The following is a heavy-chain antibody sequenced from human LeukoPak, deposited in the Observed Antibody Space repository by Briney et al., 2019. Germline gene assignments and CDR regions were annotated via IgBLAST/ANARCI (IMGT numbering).Heavy chain of an antibody. CDR1: GGTFSSYA. CDR2: IIPIFGTA. CDR3: TRGPMLYGSGSYSGYFEY. J-gene: IGHJ4*02. Sequence: SVKVSCKASGGTFSSYAINWVRQAPGQGLKWMGGIIPIFGTANYAQKFQGRVTITADEYTSTAYMELSSLRAEDTALYYCTRGPMLYGSGSYSGYFEYWGQGTLVTVSS. V-gene: IGHV1-69*13. D-gene: IGHD3-10*01.